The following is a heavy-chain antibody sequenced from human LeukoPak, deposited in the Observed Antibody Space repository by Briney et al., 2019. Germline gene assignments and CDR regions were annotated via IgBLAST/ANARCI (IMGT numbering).Heavy chain of an antibody. D-gene: IGHD3-10*01. CDR2: IYYSGST. Sequence: SETLSLTCSVSGASISSYYWSWIRQPPGKGLEWIGYIYYSGSTNYNPSLKSRVTISVDTSKNQFSLKLSSVTAADTAVYYCARRDYYGSGSYYNWDAFDIWGQGTMVTVSS. J-gene: IGHJ3*02. CDR3: ARRDYYGSGSYYNWDAFDI. CDR1: GASISSYY. V-gene: IGHV4-59*01.